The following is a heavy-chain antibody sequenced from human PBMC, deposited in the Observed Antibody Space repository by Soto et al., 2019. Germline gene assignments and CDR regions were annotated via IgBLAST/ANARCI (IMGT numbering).Heavy chain of an antibody. V-gene: IGHV4-59*08. CDR1: GGSISSFY. CDR3: ARHPYSSGWYSDY. D-gene: IGHD6-19*01. J-gene: IGHJ4*02. Sequence: SETLSLTCTVSGGSISSFYWSWIRQPPGKGLEWIGYIYHSGSSNYNPSLKSRVTILLDTSKNQLSLKLSSVTAADTAMYYCARHPYSSGWYSDYWGQGTLVTVSS. CDR2: IYHSGSS.